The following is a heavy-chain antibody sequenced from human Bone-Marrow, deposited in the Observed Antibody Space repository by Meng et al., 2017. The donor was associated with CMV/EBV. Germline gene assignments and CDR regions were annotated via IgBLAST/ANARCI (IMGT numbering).Heavy chain of an antibody. J-gene: IGHJ5*01. CDR2: INPNSGDT. CDR3: ARAHGHSGSYNVYNWFDS. D-gene: IGHD1-26*01. V-gene: IGHV1-2*02. Sequence: ASVKVSCKASGYTFTGYYMHWVRQAPGQGLEWMGWINPNSGDTKYAQKFQGRVTLSRDTSISTAYMDLSRLRSDDTAVYYCARAHGHSGSYNVYNWFDSWGQGTLVTVSS. CDR1: GYTFTGYY.